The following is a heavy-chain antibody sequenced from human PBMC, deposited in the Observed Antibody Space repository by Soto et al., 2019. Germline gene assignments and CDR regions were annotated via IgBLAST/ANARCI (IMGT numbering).Heavy chain of an antibody. Sequence: PSETLSLTCTVSGDSVSTYYWSWIRQPPGKGLEWIGYIYYSRSPSYNPSLKSRVTMSLDTSKNQLSLKLSSVTAADTAVYYCARGEYKRAGRENWLDPWGQGTLVTVYS. CDR3: ARGEYKRAGRENWLDP. V-gene: IGHV4-59*02. CDR1: GDSVSTYY. J-gene: IGHJ5*02. CDR2: IYYSRSP. D-gene: IGHD6-6*01.